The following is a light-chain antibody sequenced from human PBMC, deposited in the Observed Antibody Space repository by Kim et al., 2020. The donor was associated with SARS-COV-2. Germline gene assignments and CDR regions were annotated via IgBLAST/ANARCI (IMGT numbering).Light chain of an antibody. CDR2: AAS. Sequence: GDGVTITCRASRDIGHYLAWYQQKPGKVPKLLIYAASALQSGVPSRFSGSASGTDFTLTISSLQPEDVATYYCQNYTGAPLTFGGGTKVDIK. CDR3: QNYTGAPLT. CDR1: RDIGHY. V-gene: IGKV1-27*01. J-gene: IGKJ4*01.